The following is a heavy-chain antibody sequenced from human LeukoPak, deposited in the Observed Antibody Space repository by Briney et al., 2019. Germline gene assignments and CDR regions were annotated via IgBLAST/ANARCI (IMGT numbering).Heavy chain of an antibody. V-gene: IGHV1-46*01. CDR2: INPSGDST. Sequence: GASVKVSCKASGYSFTSYYMHWVRQAPGQGLEWMGIINPSGDSTSYAQKFQGRVTATRDTSTSTVYMELSSLRSEDTAVYYCARGAVRYYMDVWGKGTTVTVSS. CDR1: GYSFTSYY. D-gene: IGHD4-17*01. J-gene: IGHJ6*03. CDR3: ARGAVRYYMDV.